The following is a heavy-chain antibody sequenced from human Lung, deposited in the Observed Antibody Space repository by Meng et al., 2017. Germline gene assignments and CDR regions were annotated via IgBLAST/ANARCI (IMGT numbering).Heavy chain of an antibody. J-gene: IGHJ1*01. CDR1: GFTFTDHW. D-gene: IGHD1-1*01. Sequence: ELQLVECGGGLVPPGGSLRLSCAASGFTFTDHWMHWVRQGPGKGLVWVSRINRDGTKPTYADSVKGRFTISRDNAKNTLYLQMNNLRAEDTAFYYCTNDRLNHWGQGALVTVSS. CDR2: INRDGTKP. CDR3: TNDRLNH. V-gene: IGHV3-74*01.